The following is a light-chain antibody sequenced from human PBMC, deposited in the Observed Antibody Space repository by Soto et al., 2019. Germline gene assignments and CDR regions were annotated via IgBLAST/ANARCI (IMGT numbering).Light chain of an antibody. CDR2: ASC. Sequence: DIQMTQSPSSVSASVGDTVTITCRASQDILSWLAWYQQKPGEAPRLLIYASCNLQSGVPSRFSGSRSGTDFTLTISSLQPEDFATYYCQQANTFPIAFGPGTRLDIK. V-gene: IGKV1-12*01. CDR3: QQANTFPIA. J-gene: IGKJ3*01. CDR1: QDILSW.